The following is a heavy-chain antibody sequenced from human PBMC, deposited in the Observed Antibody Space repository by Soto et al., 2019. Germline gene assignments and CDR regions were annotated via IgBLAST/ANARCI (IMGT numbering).Heavy chain of an antibody. CDR1: GFTFATAW. D-gene: IGHD3-22*01. Sequence: GGSLRLSCAASGFTFATAWINWVRQAPGKGLEWVGRIKSKIDGGTTDFAAPVKGRFAISRDDSRNMVYFQMNSLEIEDTAVYYCTTDSHFTMNMVRFDYWGRGTLVTVSS. CDR3: TTDSHFTMNMVRFDY. V-gene: IGHV3-15*07. CDR2: IKSKIDGGTT. J-gene: IGHJ4*01.